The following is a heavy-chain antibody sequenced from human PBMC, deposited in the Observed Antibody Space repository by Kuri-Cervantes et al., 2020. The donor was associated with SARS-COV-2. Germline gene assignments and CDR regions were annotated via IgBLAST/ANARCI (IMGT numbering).Heavy chain of an antibody. CDR2: IKQDGSEK. V-gene: IGHV3-7*01. D-gene: IGHD4-17*01. Sequence: GGSLRLSCAASGFTFSSYWMSWVRQAPGKGLEWVANIKQDGSEKYYVDSVKGRFTISRDNAKNSLYLQMNSLRAEDTAVYYCARGGYGDYGGQALDYWGQGTLVTVSS. CDR3: ARGGYGDYGGQALDY. CDR1: GFTFSSYW. J-gene: IGHJ4*02.